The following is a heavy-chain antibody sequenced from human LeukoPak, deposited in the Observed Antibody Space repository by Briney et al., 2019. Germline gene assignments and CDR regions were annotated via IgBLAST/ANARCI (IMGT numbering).Heavy chain of an antibody. Sequence: SETLSLTCAVYGGSFSGYYWSWIRQPPGKGLEWIGEINHSGSTNYNPSLKSRVTISVDTSKNQFSLKLSSVTAADTAVYYCARRSLKAVRSGLDYWGQGTLVTVSS. V-gene: IGHV4-34*01. CDR3: ARRSLKAVRSGLDY. CDR1: GGSFSGYY. D-gene: IGHD6-6*01. J-gene: IGHJ4*02. CDR2: INHSGST.